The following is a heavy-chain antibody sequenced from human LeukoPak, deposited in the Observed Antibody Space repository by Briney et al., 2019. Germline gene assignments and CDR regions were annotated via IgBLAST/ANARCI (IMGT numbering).Heavy chain of an antibody. CDR1: GGSISSSSYY. CDR2: IYYSGTT. Sequence: SETLSLTCTVSGGSISSSSYYWGWIRQPPGKGLEWIGSIYYSGTTYYNPSLKSRVTISVDTSKNQFSLKLSSVTAADTAVYYCARDRRGYDYVWGSYRFDAFDIWGQGTMVTVSS. D-gene: IGHD3-16*02. CDR3: ARDRRGYDYVWGSYRFDAFDI. V-gene: IGHV4-39*07. J-gene: IGHJ3*02.